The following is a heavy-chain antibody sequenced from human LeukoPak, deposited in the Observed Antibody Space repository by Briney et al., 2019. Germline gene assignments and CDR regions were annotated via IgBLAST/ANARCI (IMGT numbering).Heavy chain of an antibody. V-gene: IGHV4-59*01. CDR2: IYYSGST. CDR1: GGSISSYY. J-gene: IGHJ4*02. CDR3: ARATSWYGFYY. Sequence: SETLSLTCTVSGGSISSYYWSWLRQPPGKGLEWIGYIYYSGSTNYNPSLKSRVTISVDTSKNQFSLKLSSVTAADTAVYYCARATSWYGFYYWGQGTLVTVSS. D-gene: IGHD6-13*01.